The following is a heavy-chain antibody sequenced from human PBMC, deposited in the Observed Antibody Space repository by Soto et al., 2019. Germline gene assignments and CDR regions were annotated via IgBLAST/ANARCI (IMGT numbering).Heavy chain of an antibody. V-gene: IGHV1-46*01. D-gene: IGHD3-16*02. CDR3: ARSYYDYVWGSYRSAHFDY. CDR1: GYTFTSYY. CDR2: INPSGGST. J-gene: IGHJ4*02. Sequence: QVQLVQSGAEVKKPGASVKVSCKTSGYTFTSYYMHWVRQAPGQGLEWMGIINPSGGSTSYAQKFQGRVTMTRDTSKSTVYMELSSLRSEDTAVYYCARSYYDYVWGSYRSAHFDYWGQGTLVTVSS.